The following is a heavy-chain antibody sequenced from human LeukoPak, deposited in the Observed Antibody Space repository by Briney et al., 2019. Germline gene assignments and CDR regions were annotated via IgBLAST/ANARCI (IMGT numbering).Heavy chain of an antibody. CDR2: XSGSGGST. CDR1: GFTFSSXA. Sequence: GGSXXLSCAASGFTFSSXAMSWVXQXXGXGXEWXSXXSGSGGSTYYADSVKGRFTISRDNSKNTLYLQMNSLRAEDTAVYYCAKDRVTGTKGRANWFDPWGQGTLVTVSS. CDR3: AKDRVTGTKGRANWFDP. D-gene: IGHD1-20*01. V-gene: IGHV3-23*01. J-gene: IGHJ5*02.